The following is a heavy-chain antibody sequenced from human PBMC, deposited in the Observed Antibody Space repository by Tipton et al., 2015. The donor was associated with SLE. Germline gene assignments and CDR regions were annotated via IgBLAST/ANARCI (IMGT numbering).Heavy chain of an antibody. CDR3: AKTPEWLLPDY. CDR2: ISWNSDGI. J-gene: IGHJ4*02. Sequence: QLVQSGGGLVQPGRSLRLSCAASGFTFGDYAVHWVRQAPGKGLEWVSGISWNSDGIGYADSVKGRFTISRDNAKNSLYLQMNSLSTEDTALYYCAKTPEWLLPDYWGQGTLVTVSS. V-gene: IGHV3-9*01. CDR1: GFTFGDYA. D-gene: IGHD3-3*01.